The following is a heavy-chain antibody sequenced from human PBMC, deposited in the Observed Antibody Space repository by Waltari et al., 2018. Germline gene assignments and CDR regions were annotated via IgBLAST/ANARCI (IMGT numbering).Heavy chain of an antibody. J-gene: IGHJ5*02. CDR3: AKVFLEWQTDNWIDT. CDR2: RSYDGYDK. Sequence: QVQLAESGGGVVQPGRSLRLSCAASGFIFSSYGMHWVRQAPGKGLEWVAGRSYDGYDKNYADSLQGRVTISRDNSQNTLYLQLNSLRPDDTAVYYCAKVFLEWQTDNWIDTWGQGTLVTVSS. D-gene: IGHD3-3*01. CDR1: GFIFSSYG. V-gene: IGHV3-30*18.